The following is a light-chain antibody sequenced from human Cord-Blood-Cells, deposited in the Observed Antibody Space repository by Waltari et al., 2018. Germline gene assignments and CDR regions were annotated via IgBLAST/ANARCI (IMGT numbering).Light chain of an antibody. V-gene: IGLV6-57*02. J-gene: IGLJ3*02. CDR3: QSYDSSNWV. CDR2: EDN. Sequence: NFMLTQPHSVTESPGKTVTISCPGSRGRIASNYVQWYQQRPGSAPTTVIYEDNQRPSGVPDRFSGSIDSSSNSAPLTISGLKTEDEADYYCQSYDSSNWVFGGGTKLTVL. CDR1: RGRIASNY.